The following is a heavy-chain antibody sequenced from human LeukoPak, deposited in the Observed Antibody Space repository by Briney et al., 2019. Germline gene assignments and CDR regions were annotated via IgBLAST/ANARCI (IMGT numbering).Heavy chain of an antibody. J-gene: IGHJ4*02. Sequence: AGGSLRLSCAASRFTFSSYGMHWVRQAPGKGLEWVAIISYDGSNKYYADSVKGRFTISRDNAKNSLYLQMNSLRAEDTAVYYCARGLGARSGDLLDYWGQGTLVTVSS. V-gene: IGHV3-30*03. D-gene: IGHD1-26*01. CDR2: ISYDGSNK. CDR1: RFTFSSYG. CDR3: ARGLGARSGDLLDY.